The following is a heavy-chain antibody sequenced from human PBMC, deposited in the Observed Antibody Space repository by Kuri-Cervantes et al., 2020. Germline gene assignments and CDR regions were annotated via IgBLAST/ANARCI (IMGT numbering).Heavy chain of an antibody. J-gene: IGHJ3*02. CDR2: IKQDGSEK. V-gene: IGHV3-7*01. D-gene: IGHD5-24*01. CDR3: ARDMGYNYAFDI. Sequence: GESLKISCAASGFTFSDYYMSWIRQAPGKGLEWVANIKQDGSEKYYVDSVKGRFTISRDNAKNSLYLQMNSLRAEDTAVYYCARDMGYNYAFDIWGQGTMVTVSS. CDR1: GFTFSDYY.